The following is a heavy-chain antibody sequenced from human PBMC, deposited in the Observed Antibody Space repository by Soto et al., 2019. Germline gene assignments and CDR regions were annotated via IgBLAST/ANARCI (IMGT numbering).Heavy chain of an antibody. CDR3: DTAHPGPSPRWVF. J-gene: IGHJ6*02. CDR1: GGSISSGGYS. D-gene: IGHD3-16*01. CDR2: IYPTGST. Sequence: SETLSLTCTVSGGSISSGGYSWSWIRQSPEKGLEWLGCIYPTGSTYYHPSLKSRVTISIDTSRNQFSLNLTSVTAADTAVYYRDTAHPGPSPRWVFWGQGTTATVSS. V-gene: IGHV4-30-2*06.